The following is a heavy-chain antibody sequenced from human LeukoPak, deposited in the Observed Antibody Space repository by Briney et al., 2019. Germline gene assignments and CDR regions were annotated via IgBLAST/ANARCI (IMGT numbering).Heavy chain of an antibody. V-gene: IGHV4-34*01. CDR3: ARHDYGDYGTFDI. J-gene: IGHJ3*02. D-gene: IGHD4-17*01. CDR2: INHSGST. CDR1: GGSLSGYY. Sequence: PETLSLTCAVYGGSLSGYYWSWIRQPQGKGLEWIGEINHSGSTNYNRSLKSRVTISVDTSKNQFSLKLTSVTAADTAVYYCARHDYGDYGTFDIWGQGTMVTVSS.